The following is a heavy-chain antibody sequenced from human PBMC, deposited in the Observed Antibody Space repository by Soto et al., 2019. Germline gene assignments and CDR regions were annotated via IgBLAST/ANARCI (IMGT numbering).Heavy chain of an antibody. J-gene: IGHJ5*02. D-gene: IGHD1-1*01. Sequence: QVQLQESGPGLVKPSETLSLTCTVSGASISGFYWSWIRKSAGKGLEWLGRIYATGTTDYNPSLKRRVMMSVDTSKKQFSLKLRSVTAADTAVYYCVRDGTKTLRDWFDPWGQGISVTVSS. CDR2: IYATGTT. CDR1: GASISGFY. CDR3: VRDGTKTLRDWFDP. V-gene: IGHV4-4*07.